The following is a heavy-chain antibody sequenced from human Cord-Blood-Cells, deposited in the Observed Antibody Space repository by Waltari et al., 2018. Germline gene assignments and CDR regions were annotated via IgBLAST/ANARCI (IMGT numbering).Heavy chain of an antibody. J-gene: IGHJ4*02. CDR2: ISSSSSYI. V-gene: IGHV3-21*01. CDR1: GFTFSSYS. CDR3: ARDPVTTVTYYFDY. Sequence: EVQLVESGGGLVKPGGSLRLSCAASGFTFSSYSMNWVHQAPGKGLEWVSSISSSSSYIYYADSVKGRFTISRDNAKNSLYLQMNSLRAEDTAVYYCARDPVTTVTYYFDYWGQGTLVTVSS. D-gene: IGHD4-4*01.